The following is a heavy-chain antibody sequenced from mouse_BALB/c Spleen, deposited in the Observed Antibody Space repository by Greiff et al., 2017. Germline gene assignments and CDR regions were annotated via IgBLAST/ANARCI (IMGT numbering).Heavy chain of an antibody. J-gene: IGHJ4*01. CDR3: ARHQGGYYDYYAMDY. V-gene: IGHV5-6-2*01. Sequence: EVKVVESGGGLVKLGGSLKLSCAASGFTFSSYYMSWVRQTPEKRLELVAAINSNGGSTYYPDTVKGRFTISRDNAKNTLYLQMSSLKSEDTALYYCARHQGGYYDYYAMDYWGQGTSVTVSS. CDR2: INSNGGST. CDR1: GFTFSSYY. D-gene: IGHD2-3*01.